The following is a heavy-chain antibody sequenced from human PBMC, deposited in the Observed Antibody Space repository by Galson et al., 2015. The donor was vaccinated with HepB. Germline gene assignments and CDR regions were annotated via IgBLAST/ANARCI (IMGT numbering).Heavy chain of an antibody. CDR3: ARLDPPTAQYYGLGSYYLYFDY. CDR2: IYYGGST. Sequence: ETLSLTCTVSGVSISSSYYWGWIRQPPGKGLEWIGNIYYGGSTYYNSSLKSRVTISIDASKNQFSLKLSSVTAADTAVYYCARLDPPTAQYYGLGSYYLYFDYWGQGTLVTVSS. V-gene: IGHV4-39*01. D-gene: IGHD3-10*01. J-gene: IGHJ4*02. CDR1: GVSISSSYY.